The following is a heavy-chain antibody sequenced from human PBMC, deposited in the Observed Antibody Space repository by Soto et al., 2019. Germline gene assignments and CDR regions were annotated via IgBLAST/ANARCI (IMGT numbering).Heavy chain of an antibody. J-gene: IGHJ6*02. Sequence: SLTCAVYGGSFSGYYWSWIRQPPGKGLEWIGEINHSGSTNYNPSLKSRVTISVDTSKNQFSLKLSSVTAADTAVYYCARGSPMYYYDSSGYYYYYGMDVWGQGTTVTVSS. CDR1: GGSFSGYY. CDR2: INHSGST. V-gene: IGHV4-34*01. D-gene: IGHD3-22*01. CDR3: ARGSPMYYYDSSGYYYYYGMDV.